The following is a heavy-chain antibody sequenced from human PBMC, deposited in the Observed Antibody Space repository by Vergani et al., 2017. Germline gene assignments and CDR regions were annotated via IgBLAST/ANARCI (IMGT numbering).Heavy chain of an antibody. CDR2: IIPIFGTA. CDR3: AVGRYGSSWYGRSEPLDY. Sequence: QVQLVQSGAEVKKPGSSVKVSCKASGGTFSSYAISWVRQAPGQGLEWMGGIIPIFGTAHYAQKFQGRVTITADESTSTAYMELSSLRSEDTAVYYCAVGRYGSSWYGRSEPLDYWGQGTLVTVSS. CDR1: GGTFSSYA. J-gene: IGHJ4*02. V-gene: IGHV1-69*01. D-gene: IGHD6-13*01.